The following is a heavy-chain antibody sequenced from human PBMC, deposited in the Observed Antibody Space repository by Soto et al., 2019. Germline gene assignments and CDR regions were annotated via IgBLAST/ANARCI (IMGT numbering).Heavy chain of an antibody. CDR2: ISYDGRNK. CDR1: GFTFKNCA. D-gene: IGHD3-10*01. V-gene: IGHV3-30*04. CDR3: ARSLTGTDFVNSDLDV. Sequence: QVQLVASGGGVVQPGRSLRLSCAASGFTFKNCAMHWVRQAPDKGLEWVSLISYDGRNKYYADSVKGRFTISRDNSKNTPFLQMNSLRGDDTAVYYCARSLTGTDFVNSDLDVWGQGTTVTVS. J-gene: IGHJ6*02.